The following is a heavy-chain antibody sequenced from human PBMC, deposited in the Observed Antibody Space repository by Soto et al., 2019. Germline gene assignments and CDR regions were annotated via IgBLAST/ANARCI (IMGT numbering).Heavy chain of an antibody. D-gene: IGHD6-13*01. CDR1: GFTFSSYW. V-gene: IGHV3-74*01. CDR3: ARVAAVGTPYFQH. J-gene: IGHJ1*01. CDR2: INSDGSTT. Sequence: EVQLVESGGGLVQPGGSLRLSCAASGFTFSSYWMHWVRQAPGKGLVWVSRINSDGSTTSYADSVKGRFTISRDNAKNTLYLQMNSLRAEDTAVFYCARVAAVGTPYFQHWGQGTLVTVSS.